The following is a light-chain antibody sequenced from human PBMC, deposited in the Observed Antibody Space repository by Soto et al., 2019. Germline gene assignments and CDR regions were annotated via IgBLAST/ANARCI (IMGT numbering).Light chain of an antibody. CDR1: SGRIANSY. CDR2: EDD. Sequence: NFMLTQPHSVSESPGKTVAISWTRSSGRIANSYVQWYQQRPGSGPTTVIYEDDHRPSGVPDRFSGSIDRSSNSASLTISGLKAEDEADYYCHSYDDSNHFVVFGGGTKVTVL. J-gene: IGLJ2*01. V-gene: IGLV6-57*04. CDR3: HSYDDSNHFVV.